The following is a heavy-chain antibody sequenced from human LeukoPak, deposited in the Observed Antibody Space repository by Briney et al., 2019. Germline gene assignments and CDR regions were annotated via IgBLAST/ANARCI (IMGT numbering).Heavy chain of an antibody. V-gene: IGHV1-69*04. Sequence: SVKVSCEASGGTFSSYAISWVRQAPGQGLEWMGRIIPIFGIANYAQKFQGRVTITADKSTSTAYMELSSLRSEDTAVYYCAREYYYDSSGYYRDWGQGTLVTVSS. CDR2: IIPIFGIA. D-gene: IGHD3-22*01. CDR1: GGTFSSYA. CDR3: AREYYYDSSGYYRD. J-gene: IGHJ4*02.